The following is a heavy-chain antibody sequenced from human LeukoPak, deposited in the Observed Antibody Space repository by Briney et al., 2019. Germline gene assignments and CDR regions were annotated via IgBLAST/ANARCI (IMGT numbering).Heavy chain of an antibody. CDR2: VSYDGSNK. Sequence: LSLTCAVYGGSFSGYYWSWIRQPPGKGLEWVAVVSYDGSNKYYADSVKGRFTISRDNSKNTLYLQMNSPRAEDTAVYYCAKDWGMGMVWGYFDYWGQGTLVTVPS. V-gene: IGHV3-30*18. CDR3: AKDWGMGMVWGYFDY. CDR1: GGSFSGYY. D-gene: IGHD3-10*01. J-gene: IGHJ4*02.